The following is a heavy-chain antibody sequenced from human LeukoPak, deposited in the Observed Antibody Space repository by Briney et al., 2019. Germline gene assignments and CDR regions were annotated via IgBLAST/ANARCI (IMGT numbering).Heavy chain of an antibody. V-gene: IGHV4-59*08. D-gene: IGHD5-24*01. CDR3: ARLAGDGQDLDY. CDR2: VFYSGRT. J-gene: IGHJ4*02. Sequence: SETLSLTCTVSGGSISSYYWSWIRQPPGKGLEWIGYVFYSGRTDHNPSLKSRLTISVDTSKNQFSLKLSSVTAADTAVYYCARLAGDGQDLDYWGQGTLVTVSS. CDR1: GGSISSYY.